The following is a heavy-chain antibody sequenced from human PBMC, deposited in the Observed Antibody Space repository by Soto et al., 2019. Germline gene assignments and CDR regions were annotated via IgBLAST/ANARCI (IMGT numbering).Heavy chain of an antibody. CDR1: GFTFSSYW. Sequence: PGGSLRLSCAASGFTFSSYWMSWVRQAPGKGLEWVANIKQDGSEKYYVDSVKGRFTISRDNAKNSLYLQMNSLRAEDTAVYYCERVKWTSDFDYWGQGTLVTVSS. CDR2: IKQDGSEK. D-gene: IGHD2-2*01. V-gene: IGHV3-7*03. CDR3: ERVKWTSDFDY. J-gene: IGHJ4*02.